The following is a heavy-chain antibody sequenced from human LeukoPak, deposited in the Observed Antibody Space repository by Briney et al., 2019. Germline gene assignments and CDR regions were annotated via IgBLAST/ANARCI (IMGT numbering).Heavy chain of an antibody. CDR1: GFTFSNAW. CDR3: TTGLYYYDSSGYSPFDY. CDR2: IKSKTDGGTT. Sequence: PGGSLRLSCAASGFTFSNAWMSWVRQAPGKGLEWVGRIKSKTDGGTTDYAAPVKGRFTISRDDSKNTLYLQMNSLKTEDTAVYYCTTGLYYYDSSGYSPFDYWGQGTLVTVSS. D-gene: IGHD3-22*01. J-gene: IGHJ4*02. V-gene: IGHV3-15*01.